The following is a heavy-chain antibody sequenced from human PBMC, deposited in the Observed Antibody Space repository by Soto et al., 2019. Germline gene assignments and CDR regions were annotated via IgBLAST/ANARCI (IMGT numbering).Heavy chain of an antibody. CDR3: ARPCSGSYRIDYYGMDV. D-gene: IGHD3-10*02. V-gene: IGHV5-51*01. CDR2: IYPGDSDS. Sequence: GESLKISCMGSGYSFTSYGIDWVRQMPGKGLEWMGIIYPGDSDSRYSPSFQGQVTISADKSISTAYLQWSSLKASDTAMYYRARPCSGSYRIDYYGMDVWGQGTTVTVSS. CDR1: GYSFTSYG. J-gene: IGHJ6*02.